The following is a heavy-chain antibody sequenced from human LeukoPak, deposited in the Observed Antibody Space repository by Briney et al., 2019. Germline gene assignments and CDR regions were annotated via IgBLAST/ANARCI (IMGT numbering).Heavy chain of an antibody. V-gene: IGHV3-23*01. D-gene: IGHD6-19*01. J-gene: IGHJ4*02. CDR1: GFTFSSYA. CDR3: TTPAIDSSGWLPADY. CDR2: ISGSGGST. Sequence: HPGGSLRLSCAASGFTFSSYAMSWVRQAPGKGVEWVSAISGSGGSTYYADSVKGRFTISRDNSKNTLYLQMNSLKTEDTAVYYCTTPAIDSSGWLPADYWGQGTLVTVSS.